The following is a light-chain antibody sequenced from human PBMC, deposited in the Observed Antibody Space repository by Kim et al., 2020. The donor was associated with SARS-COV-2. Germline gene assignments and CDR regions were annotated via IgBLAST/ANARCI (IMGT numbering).Light chain of an antibody. J-gene: IGKJ1*01. CDR2: GAS. V-gene: IGKV3-20*01. CDR1: QSITNNF. CDR3: QQYASSPQT. Sequence: SQGERATLSCRATQSITNNFLAWYQQKPGQAPRLLIFGASRRATGIQDRFSGSGSGTDFTLTISRLEPEDFALYYCQQYASSPQTFGQGTKGGIK.